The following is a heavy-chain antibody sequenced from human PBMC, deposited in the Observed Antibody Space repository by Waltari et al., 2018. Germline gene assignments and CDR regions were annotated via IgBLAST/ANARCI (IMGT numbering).Heavy chain of an antibody. CDR1: GGTFSNYA. D-gene: IGHD5-18*01. V-gene: IGHV1-69*13. Sequence: QVQLVQSGAEVKEPGSSVKVSCKVSGGTFSNYAFSWMRQAPGQGLVWLGRIIPIFGATNYEQKFQGRVTITADKSTNVAYMELNSLRSEDTAVYFCARDLYTYEVNVPWGQGTLVTVSS. J-gene: IGHJ5*02. CDR3: ARDLYTYEVNVP. CDR2: IIPIFGAT.